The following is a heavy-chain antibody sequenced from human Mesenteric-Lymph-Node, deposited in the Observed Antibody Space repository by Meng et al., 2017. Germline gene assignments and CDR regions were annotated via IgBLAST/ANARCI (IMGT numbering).Heavy chain of an antibody. CDR1: GFTFSDYH. Sequence: GESLKISCAASGFTFSDYHMSWVRQAPGKGLEWVAVIWYDGSNKYYADSVKGRFTISRDNSKNTLYLQMNSLRAEDTAVYYCARGSYNWNYVGMGRLDVWGQGTTVTVSS. V-gene: IGHV3-33*08. J-gene: IGHJ6*02. D-gene: IGHD1-7*01. CDR2: IWYDGSNK. CDR3: ARGSYNWNYVGMGRLDV.